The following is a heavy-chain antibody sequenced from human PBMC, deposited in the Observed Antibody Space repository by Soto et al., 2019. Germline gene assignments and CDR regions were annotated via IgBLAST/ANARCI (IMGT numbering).Heavy chain of an antibody. CDR2: ISGSGANT. CDR1: GFTFSNYA. Sequence: PGGSLRLSCAASGFTFSNYAMNWVRQAPGKGLQWVSGISGSGANTYYADFVKGRFTISRDNSKNTLYLQMNSLRAEDTAVYYCAKDLVYFDSGTYSTLDYWGQGTLVTVCS. D-gene: IGHD3-10*01. J-gene: IGHJ4*02. CDR3: AKDLVYFDSGTYSTLDY. V-gene: IGHV3-23*01.